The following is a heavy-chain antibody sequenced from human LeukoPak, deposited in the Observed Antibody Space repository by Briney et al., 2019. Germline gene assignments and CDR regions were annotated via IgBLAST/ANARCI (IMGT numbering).Heavy chain of an antibody. CDR1: GGSISNYY. CDR3: ARSISARNWFDP. V-gene: IGHV4-59*01. Sequence: SETLSLTCTVSGGSISNYYWSWIRQPPGKGLEWIGYIYYSGSTNYNPSLKSRVTMSVDTSKNQFSLKLSSVTAADTAVYCCARSISARNWFDPWGQGTLVTVSS. J-gene: IGHJ5*02. D-gene: IGHD2/OR15-2a*01. CDR2: IYYSGST.